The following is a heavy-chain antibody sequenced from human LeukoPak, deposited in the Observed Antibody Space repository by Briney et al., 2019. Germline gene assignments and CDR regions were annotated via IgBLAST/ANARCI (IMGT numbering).Heavy chain of an antibody. V-gene: IGHV3-30*02. Sequence: GGSLRLSCAASGFNFNGYDMQWVRQSPGKGLEWVTFIRYDGSEKYYVDSVEGRFTISRDNSKNTLYLQMNSLRAEDTAVYYCATSVTGYSSPFYYWGQGTLVTVSP. CDR1: GFNFNGYD. CDR3: ATSVTGYSSPFYY. D-gene: IGHD6-13*01. J-gene: IGHJ4*02. CDR2: IRYDGSEK.